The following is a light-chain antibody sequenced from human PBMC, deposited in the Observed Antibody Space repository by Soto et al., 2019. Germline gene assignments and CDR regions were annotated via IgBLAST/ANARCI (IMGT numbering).Light chain of an antibody. CDR3: QRTYGAPRT. Sequence: IQVTQSPSSLSASVGDRVTITCRASQSINTYLSWYQQKPGRAPKRLINAASSLQTGVPSRFSGSGSGTDLTLTISSLQPEDFATYYCQRTYGAPRTFGQGTKVDIK. J-gene: IGKJ1*01. V-gene: IGKV1-39*01. CDR2: AAS. CDR1: QSINTY.